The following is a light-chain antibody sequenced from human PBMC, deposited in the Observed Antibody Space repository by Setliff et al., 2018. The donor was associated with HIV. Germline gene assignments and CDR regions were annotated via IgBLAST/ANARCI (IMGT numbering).Light chain of an antibody. Sequence: ALTQPPSASGSPGQSVTISCTGTSSDVGGYNLVSWYQQHPGKAPKVIIFEVTKRPSGVPDRFSAFKSGNTASLTVSGLRAEDEADYYCTSYAGTNNYLLFGGGTKVTVL. CDR3: TSYAGTNNYLL. V-gene: IGLV2-8*01. CDR1: SSDVGGYNL. CDR2: EVT. J-gene: IGLJ2*01.